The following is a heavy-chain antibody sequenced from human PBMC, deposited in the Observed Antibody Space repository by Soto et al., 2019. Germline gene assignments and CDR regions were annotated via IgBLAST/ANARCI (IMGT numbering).Heavy chain of an antibody. J-gene: IGHJ6*02. CDR1: GGTFSSYA. CDR3: ARVEMYRYCSGGSCPGGYYYGMDV. D-gene: IGHD2-15*01. CDR2: IIPIFGTA. Sequence: QVQLVQSGAEVKKPGSSVKVSCKASGGTFSSYAISWVRQAPGQGLEWMGGIIPIFGTANYAQKFQGRVTITADESTSTADMELSSLRSEETAVYYCARVEMYRYCSGGSCPGGYYYGMDVWGQGTTVTVSS. V-gene: IGHV1-69*01.